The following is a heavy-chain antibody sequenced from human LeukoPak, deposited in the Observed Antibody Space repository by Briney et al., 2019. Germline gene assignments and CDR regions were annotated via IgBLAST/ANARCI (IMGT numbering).Heavy chain of an antibody. Sequence: ASVKVSCKASGYTFTGYYMHWVRQAPGQGLEWMGWINPNGGGTNYAQKFQGRVTMTRDTSISTAYMELSRLRSDDTAVYYCARDVLSITMIAVVPEVWSDPWGHGTLVTVSS. J-gene: IGHJ5*02. D-gene: IGHD3-22*01. CDR2: INPNGGGT. CDR1: GYTFTGYY. CDR3: ARDVLSITMIAVVPEVWSDP. V-gene: IGHV1-2*02.